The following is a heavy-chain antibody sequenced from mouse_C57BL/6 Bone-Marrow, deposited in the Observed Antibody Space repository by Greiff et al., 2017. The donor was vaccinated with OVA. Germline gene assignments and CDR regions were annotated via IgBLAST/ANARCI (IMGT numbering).Heavy chain of an antibody. D-gene: IGHD2-1*01. CDR1: GFTFSSYG. CDR2: ISSGGSYT. Sequence: EVMLVESGGDLVKPGGSLKLSCAASGFTFSSYGMSWVRQTPDKRLEWVATISSGGSYTYYPDSVKGRFTISRDNAKNTLYLQMSSLKSEDTAMYYCARHIYYSFAYWGQGTLVTVSA. J-gene: IGHJ3*01. CDR3: ARHIYYSFAY. V-gene: IGHV5-6*01.